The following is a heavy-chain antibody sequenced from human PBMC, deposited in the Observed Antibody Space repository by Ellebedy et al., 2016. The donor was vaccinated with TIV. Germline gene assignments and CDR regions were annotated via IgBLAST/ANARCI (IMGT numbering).Heavy chain of an antibody. CDR3: AHTITMVRGVITYHYYGMDV. D-gene: IGHD3-10*01. CDR2: IYWDDDK. Sequence: SGPTLVXPTQTLTLTCTFSGFSLSTSGVGVGWIRQPSGKALEWLALIYWDDDKRYSPSLKSRLTITKDTSKNQVVLTMTNMDPVDTATYYCAHTITMVRGVITYHYYGMDVWGQGTTVTVSS. V-gene: IGHV2-5*02. J-gene: IGHJ6*02. CDR1: GFSLSTSGVG.